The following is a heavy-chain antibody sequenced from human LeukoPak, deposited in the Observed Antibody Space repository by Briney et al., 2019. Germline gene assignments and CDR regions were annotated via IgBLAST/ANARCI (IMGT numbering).Heavy chain of an antibody. V-gene: IGHV3-33*01. CDR1: GFTFSSYG. CDR2: IWYDGSNK. Sequence: GRSLRLSCAASGFTFSSYGMHWVRQAPGKGLEWVAVIWYDGSNKYYADSVKGRFTISRDNSKNTLYLQMNSLRAEDTAVYYCARTSSTSCHSCFDYWGQGTLVTVSS. D-gene: IGHD2-2*01. CDR3: ARTSSTSCHSCFDY. J-gene: IGHJ4*02.